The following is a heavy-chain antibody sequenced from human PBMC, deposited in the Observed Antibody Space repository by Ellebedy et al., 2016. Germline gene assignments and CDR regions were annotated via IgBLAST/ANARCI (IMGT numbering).Heavy chain of an antibody. CDR3: ARDCSGGSCYGTFDY. CDR1: GFTFSSYA. V-gene: IGHV3-23*01. D-gene: IGHD2-15*01. J-gene: IGHJ4*02. CDR2: ISGSGGST. Sequence: GGSLRLSCAASGFTFSSYAMSWVRQAPGQGLEWVSAISGSGGSTYYADSVKGRFTISRDNSKNTLYLQMNSLRAEDTAVYYCARDCSGGSCYGTFDYWGQGTLVTVSS.